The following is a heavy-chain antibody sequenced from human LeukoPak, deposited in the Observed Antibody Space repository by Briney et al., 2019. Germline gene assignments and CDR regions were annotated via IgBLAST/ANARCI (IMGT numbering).Heavy chain of an antibody. Sequence: PGGSLRLSCAVSGFTVSSNYMSWVRQAPGKGLEWVSVIYSGGSTYYADSAKGRFTISRDNSKNTLYLQMNSLRAEDTAVYYCARELGYCSGASCYFKYYGMDVWGQGATVTVFS. CDR3: ARELGYCSGASCYFKYYGMDV. CDR2: IYSGGST. CDR1: GFTVSSNY. V-gene: IGHV3-53*01. J-gene: IGHJ6*02. D-gene: IGHD2-15*01.